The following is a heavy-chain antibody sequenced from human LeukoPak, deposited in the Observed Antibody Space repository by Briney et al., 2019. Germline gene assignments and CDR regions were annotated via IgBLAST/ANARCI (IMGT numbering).Heavy chain of an antibody. D-gene: IGHD3-9*01. J-gene: IGHJ4*02. CDR3: ARSRRLVIPGELDY. V-gene: IGHV1-69*13. Sequence: SVKVSCKASGGTFSSYAISWVRQAPGQGLEWMGGIIPIFGTANYAQKFQGRVTVTADESTSTAYMELSSLRSEDTAVYYCARSRRLVIPGELDYWGQGTLVTVSS. CDR2: IIPIFGTA. CDR1: GGTFSSYA.